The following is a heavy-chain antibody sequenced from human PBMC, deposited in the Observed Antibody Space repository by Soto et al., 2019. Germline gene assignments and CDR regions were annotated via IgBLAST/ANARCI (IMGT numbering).Heavy chain of an antibody. V-gene: IGHV4-4*02. CDR3: ARVYSGSYSDY. Sequence: SETLSLTCAVSGGSISTSNWWSWVRQPPGKGLEWIGEVYRTGSTNYNPSLESRLTISVDKSKNQFSLKLTSVTAADTAVYYCARVYSGSYSDYWGQGTLVTVSS. D-gene: IGHD1-26*01. J-gene: IGHJ4*02. CDR1: GGSISTSNW. CDR2: VYRTGST.